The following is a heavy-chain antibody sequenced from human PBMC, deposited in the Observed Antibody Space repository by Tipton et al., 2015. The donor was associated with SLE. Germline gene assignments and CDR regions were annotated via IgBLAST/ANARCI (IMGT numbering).Heavy chain of an antibody. D-gene: IGHD3-22*01. CDR2: IYYNGRT. V-gene: IGHV4-59*12. CDR3: AKITDYYDSRGYEFDV. Sequence: TLSLTCTVSGTSIRSYYWSWIRQPPGKGLEWIGYIYYNGRTNYKPSLKSRVTMSVDTSENQFSLKLTSVTAADTAVYFCAKITDYYDSRGYEFDVWGQGTIVTVSS. J-gene: IGHJ3*01. CDR1: GTSIRSYY.